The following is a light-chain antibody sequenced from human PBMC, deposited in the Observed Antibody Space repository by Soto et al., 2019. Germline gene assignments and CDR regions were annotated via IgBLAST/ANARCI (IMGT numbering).Light chain of an antibody. CDR2: SAS. Sequence: NVLTVSPGTVSLYTGERATLSCRASQSVSSSYLAWYQQKPGQAPRLLIYSASTRATGIPARFSGSGSRTDFTLTISRLEPEDFAVYYCQQYGSSPPITFGQGTRLEIK. CDR1: QSVSSSY. V-gene: IGKV3-20*01. J-gene: IGKJ5*01. CDR3: QQYGSSPPIT.